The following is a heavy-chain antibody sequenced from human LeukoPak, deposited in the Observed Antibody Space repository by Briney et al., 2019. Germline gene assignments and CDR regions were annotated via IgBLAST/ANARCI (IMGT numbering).Heavy chain of an antibody. J-gene: IGHJ3*02. V-gene: IGHV3-23*01. D-gene: IGHD3-22*01. CDR2: MSGSGGST. Sequence: GGSLRLSCAASGFTFSSYAMSWVRQAPGKGLEWVSGMSGSGGSTYYADSVKGRFTISRDNSKNTLYLQMTSLRAEDTAVYYCANPVVINTDAFDIWGQGTMVTVSS. CDR3: ANPVVINTDAFDI. CDR1: GFTFSSYA.